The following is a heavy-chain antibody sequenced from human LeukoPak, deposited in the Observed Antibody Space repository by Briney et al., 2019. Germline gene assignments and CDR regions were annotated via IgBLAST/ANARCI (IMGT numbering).Heavy chain of an antibody. D-gene: IGHD3-10*01. J-gene: IGHJ4*02. CDR3: ARVKGDYYGSGSYNLDY. V-gene: IGHV4-34*01. CDR2: INHSGST. CDR1: GGSFSGYY. Sequence: PSETLSLTCAVYGGSFSGYYWSWIRQPPGKGLEWIGEINHSGSTNYNPSLKSRVTISVDTSKNQFSLKLSSVTAADTAVYYCARVKGDYYGSGSYNLDYWGQGTLATVSS.